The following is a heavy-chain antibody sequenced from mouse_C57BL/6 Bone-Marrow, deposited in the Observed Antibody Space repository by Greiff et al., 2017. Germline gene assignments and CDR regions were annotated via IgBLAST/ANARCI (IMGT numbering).Heavy chain of an antibody. V-gene: IGHV1-42*01. D-gene: IGHD1-1*01. CDR1: GYSFTGYY. J-gene: IGHJ2*01. CDR3: AGNYYGSSYHFDD. Sequence: VQLQQSGPELVKPGASVKISCKASGYSFTGYYMNWVKQSPEKSLEWIGEINPSTGGTTYNQKFKAKATLTVDKSSSTAYMQLKSLTSEDSAVYYWAGNYYGSSYHFDDWGQGTTLTVSS. CDR2: INPSTGGT.